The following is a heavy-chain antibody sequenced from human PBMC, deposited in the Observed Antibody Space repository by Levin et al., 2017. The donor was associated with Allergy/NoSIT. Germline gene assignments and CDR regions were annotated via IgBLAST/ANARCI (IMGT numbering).Heavy chain of an antibody. D-gene: IGHD1-1*01. CDR3: AKTPAPRIQVRLPYYYCDMDV. J-gene: IGHJ6*03. CDR1: GFTFNNFA. Sequence: GGSLRLSCAGSGFTFNNFAMNWVRQTPGKGLEWVSSIRGNGGTTYYADSVKGRFTISRDNSKNTLYLQMNSLRTDDTAIYYCAKTPAPRIQVRLPYYYCDMDVWGKGTTVTVSS. CDR2: IRGNGGTT. V-gene: IGHV3-23*01.